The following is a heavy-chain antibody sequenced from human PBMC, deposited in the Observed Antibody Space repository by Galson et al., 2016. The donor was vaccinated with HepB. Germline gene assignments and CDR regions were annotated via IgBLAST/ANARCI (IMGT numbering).Heavy chain of an antibody. V-gene: IGHV4-30-4*01. J-gene: IGHJ3*02. CDR2: IYNSGNS. D-gene: IGHD2-2*02. CDR3: ARGHPEGCGGSTCYIGAYDI. CDR1: GGSISNGVYY. Sequence: LPCSVSGGSISNGVYYWTWIRQPPGKGLEWVGYIYNSGNSYYNPSLESRLSILIDTSRNQFSLNLNSVTAADPAVYYCARGHPEGCGGSTCYIGAYDIWGQGTMVTVSS.